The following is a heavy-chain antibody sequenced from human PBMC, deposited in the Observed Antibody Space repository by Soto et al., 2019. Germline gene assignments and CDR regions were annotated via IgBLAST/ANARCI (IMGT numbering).Heavy chain of an antibody. Sequence: KAXGCLRLTCAASCFTLTRYRMNWVRQAPGKGLDWVSSISSTTNYIYYGDSMKGRFTISRDNAKNSLYLEMNSLRAEDTAVYYCARESEDLTSNFDYWGQGTLVTVSS. J-gene: IGHJ4*02. V-gene: IGHV3-21*06. CDR2: ISSTTNYI. CDR1: CFTLTRYR. CDR3: ARESEDLTSNFDY.